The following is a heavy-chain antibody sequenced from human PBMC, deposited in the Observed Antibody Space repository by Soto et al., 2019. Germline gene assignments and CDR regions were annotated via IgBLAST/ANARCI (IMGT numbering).Heavy chain of an antibody. D-gene: IGHD3-10*01. V-gene: IGHV1-46*01. CDR3: ARDPGLLWFGGPSDAFDI. CDR2: INPSGGST. CDR1: GYTFTSYY. J-gene: IGHJ3*02. Sequence: ASVKVSCTASGYTFTSYYMHWVRQAPGQGLEWMGIINPSGGSTSYAQKFQGRVTMTRDTSTSTVYMELSSLRSEDTAVYYCARDPGLLWFGGPSDAFDIWGQGTMVTVSS.